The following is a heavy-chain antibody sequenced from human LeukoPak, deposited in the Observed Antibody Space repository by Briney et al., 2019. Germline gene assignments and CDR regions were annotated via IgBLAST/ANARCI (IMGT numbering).Heavy chain of an antibody. CDR1: GGSINSNNW. CDR2: IYHSGST. J-gene: IGHJ4*02. V-gene: IGHV4-4*02. Sequence: SGTLSLTCAVSGGSINSNNWWSWVRQPPGKGLEWIGEIYHSGSTNYNPSLKSRVTISVDKSKKQFSLKLSSVTAADTAVYYCVTNSIGYCSGGNCHQVSDSWARGPLVPVPP. D-gene: IGHD2-15*01. CDR3: VTNSIGYCSGGNCHQVSDS.